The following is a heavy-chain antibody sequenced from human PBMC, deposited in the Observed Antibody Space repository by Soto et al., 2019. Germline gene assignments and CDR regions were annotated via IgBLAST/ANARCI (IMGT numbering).Heavy chain of an antibody. V-gene: IGHV3-73*02. J-gene: IGHJ4*02. CDR1: GYTFSDSA. CDR3: ARLWSEREPNFDY. Sequence: EVQLVESGGGLVQPGGSLKLSCAASGYTFSDSAMHWVRQASGKGLEWVGRSRSKANNYATVYGASVRGRFTISRDDSKNTAYLQMNSLKTEDTAVYYCARLWSEREPNFDYWGQGTLVSVSS. D-gene: IGHD1-26*01. CDR2: SRSKANNYAT.